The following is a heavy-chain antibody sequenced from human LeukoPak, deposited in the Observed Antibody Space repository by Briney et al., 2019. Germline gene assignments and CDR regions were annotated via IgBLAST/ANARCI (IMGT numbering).Heavy chain of an antibody. CDR2: IYYSGST. J-gene: IGHJ4*02. CDR3: ARETLDYSYFDY. V-gene: IGHV4-4*02. CDR1: GGSISSSNW. D-gene: IGHD4-11*01. Sequence: SETLSLTCAVSGGSISSSNWWSWVRQPPGKGLEWIGYIYYSGSTNYNPSLKSRVTISVDTSKNQFSLKLSSVTAADTAVYYCARETLDYSYFDYWGQGTLVTVSS.